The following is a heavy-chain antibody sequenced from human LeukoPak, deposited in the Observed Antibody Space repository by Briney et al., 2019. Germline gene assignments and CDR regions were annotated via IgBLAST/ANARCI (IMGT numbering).Heavy chain of an antibody. J-gene: IGHJ4*02. Sequence: KPSETLSLTCTVSGGSISSYYWSWIRQPPGKGLEWIGYIYYSGSTNYNPSLKSRVTISVDTSKNQFSLKLSSVTAADTAVYYCARLPDYYDSSGPSDYWGQGTLVTVSS. CDR3: ARLPDYYDSSGPSDY. CDR2: IYYSGST. CDR1: GGSISSYY. D-gene: IGHD3-22*01. V-gene: IGHV4-59*08.